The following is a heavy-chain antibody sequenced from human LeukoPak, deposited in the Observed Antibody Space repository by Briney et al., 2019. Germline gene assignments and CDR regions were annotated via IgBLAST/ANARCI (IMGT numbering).Heavy chain of an antibody. CDR1: GGSISSSTFY. D-gene: IGHD3-22*01. CDR2: IYYSGST. CDR3: ASRYSSGYSAAGNWFDP. V-gene: IGHV4-61*05. Sequence: PSETLSLTCTVSGGSISSSTFYWGWIRQPPGKGLEWIGYIYYSGSTNYNPSLKSRVTISVDTSKNQFSLKLSSVTAADTAVYYCASRYSSGYSAAGNWFDPWGQGTLVTVSS. J-gene: IGHJ5*02.